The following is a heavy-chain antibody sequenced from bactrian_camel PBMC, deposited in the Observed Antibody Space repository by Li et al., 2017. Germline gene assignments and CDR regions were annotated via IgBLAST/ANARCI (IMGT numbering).Heavy chain of an antibody. CDR1: EARYSSQC. CDR3: VKPNPDARGGFDH. V-gene: IGHV3S53*01. CDR2: IDRDGKP. D-gene: IGHD1*01. J-gene: IGHJ4*01. Sequence: HVQLVESGGGSVQPGETLTLSCAPSEARYSSQCMARFRQVEGKEREGVAAIDRDGKPKYAGSVKGRYTISRDNAKNTVYLLMNSLKPEDTVVYYCVKPNPDARGGFDHWGQGTQVTVS.